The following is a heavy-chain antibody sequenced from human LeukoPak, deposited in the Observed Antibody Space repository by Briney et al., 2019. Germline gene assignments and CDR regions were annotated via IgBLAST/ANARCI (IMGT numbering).Heavy chain of an antibody. CDR1: GFTFSSYS. Sequence: GGSLRLSCAASGFTFSSYSMNWVRQARGKGLEWVSSISSSSSYIYYADLVKGRFTISRDNAKNSLYLQINSLRAEDTAVYYCARDSVVATIVDWFDPWGQGTLVTVSS. V-gene: IGHV3-21*01. D-gene: IGHD5-12*01. J-gene: IGHJ5*02. CDR3: ARDSVVATIVDWFDP. CDR2: ISSSSSYI.